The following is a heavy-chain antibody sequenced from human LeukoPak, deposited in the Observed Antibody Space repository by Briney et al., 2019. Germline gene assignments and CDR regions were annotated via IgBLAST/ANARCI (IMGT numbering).Heavy chain of an antibody. Sequence: ASVKVSCKASGYTFTSYAMHWVRQAPGQRLEWMGWINAGNGNTKYSQKFQGRVTITRDTSASTAYMELSSLRSEDTAVYYCAKSENTMVRPPTNWFDPWGQGTLVTVSS. CDR3: AKSENTMVRPPTNWFDP. CDR1: GYTFTSYA. J-gene: IGHJ5*02. D-gene: IGHD3-10*01. V-gene: IGHV1-3*01. CDR2: INAGNGNT.